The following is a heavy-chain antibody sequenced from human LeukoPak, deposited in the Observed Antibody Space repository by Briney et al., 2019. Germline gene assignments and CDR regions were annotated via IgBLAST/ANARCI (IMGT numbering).Heavy chain of an antibody. CDR2: ISRNGAAT. CDR1: GLSFGDYT. J-gene: IGHJ1*01. CDR3: ARVDYDRSGEDANAEYFQH. Sequence: PGGPLRLSCEASGLSFGDYTMHWVRQAPGKGLEWVSLISRNGAATKYADSVRGRFTISRDNSKNSLYLQMNSLRAEGTAIYYCARVDYDRSGEDANAEYFQHWGQGTLVTVSS. V-gene: IGHV3-43*01. D-gene: IGHD3-22*01.